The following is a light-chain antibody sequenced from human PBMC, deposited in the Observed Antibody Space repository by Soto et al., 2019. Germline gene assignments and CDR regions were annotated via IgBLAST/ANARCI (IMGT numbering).Light chain of an antibody. CDR1: QIVSSSH. J-gene: IGKJ1*01. Sequence: TQSPATLSLSPGERATLSCRASQIVSSSHLAWYQHKPGQAPRLVIFDASRRATGIPDRFSGSGSGTDFTLTISRLEPEDFGVYFCQQYGSSPSWTFGQGTKVDIK. V-gene: IGKV3-20*01. CDR3: QQYGSSPSWT. CDR2: DAS.